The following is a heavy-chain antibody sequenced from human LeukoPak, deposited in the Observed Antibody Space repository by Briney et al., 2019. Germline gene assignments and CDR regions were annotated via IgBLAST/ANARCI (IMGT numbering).Heavy chain of an antibody. Sequence: GGSLRLSCAASGLTFSSYAMHWVRQARGKGLEWVGLIRFDGSNKYYADSVKGRFTISRDNAKNSLYLQMNSLRGEDTAVYYCTRDSGYNAFDIWGQGTMVTVSS. CDR2: IRFDGSNK. J-gene: IGHJ3*02. CDR3: TRDSGYNAFDI. V-gene: IGHV3-30*04. D-gene: IGHD5-12*01. CDR1: GLTFSSYA.